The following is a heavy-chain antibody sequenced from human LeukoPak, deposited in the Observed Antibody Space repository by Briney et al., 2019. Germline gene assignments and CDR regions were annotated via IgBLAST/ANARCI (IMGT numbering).Heavy chain of an antibody. J-gene: IGHJ4*02. CDR3: ARSPGHPSLFDY. CDR1: GGSISSSSYY. V-gene: IGHV4-39*01. D-gene: IGHD1-14*01. CDR2: IYYSGST. Sequence: PSETLSLTCTVSGGSISSSSYYWGWIRRPPGKGLEWIGSIYYSGSTYYNPSLKSRVTISVDTSKNQFSLKLSSVTAADTAVYYCARSPGHPSLFDYWGQGTLVTVSS.